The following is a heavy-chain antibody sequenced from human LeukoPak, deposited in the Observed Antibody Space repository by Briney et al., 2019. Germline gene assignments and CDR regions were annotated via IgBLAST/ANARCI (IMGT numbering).Heavy chain of an antibody. CDR3: ARDPYSGSYGDSYYYYMDV. CDR2: ITTSSTYT. V-gene: IGHV3-21*01. CDR1: GSSFSSYN. J-gene: IGHJ6*03. Sequence: GGSLRLSCAASGSSFSSYNMNWVRQAPGKVLEWVSSITTSSTYTFYADSVKGRFTISRDNAKNSLYLQMNSLRVEDTAVYYCARDPYSGSYGDSYYYYMDVWGKGTTVTISS. D-gene: IGHD1-26*01.